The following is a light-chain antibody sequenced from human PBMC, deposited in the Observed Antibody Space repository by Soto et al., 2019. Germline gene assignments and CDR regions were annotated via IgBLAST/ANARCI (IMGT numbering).Light chain of an antibody. CDR3: QNRSYSPLT. Sequence: EIVLTQSPATLSLSPGERATLSCRSSQNVGIYLAWYQQKPVQVPRLLIYDTSNRATGIPARLSGSGSGRDFHLTISSLEPEDFAVYYCQNRSYSPLTFGGGTKV. V-gene: IGKV3-11*02. CDR1: QNVGIY. J-gene: IGKJ4*01. CDR2: DTS.